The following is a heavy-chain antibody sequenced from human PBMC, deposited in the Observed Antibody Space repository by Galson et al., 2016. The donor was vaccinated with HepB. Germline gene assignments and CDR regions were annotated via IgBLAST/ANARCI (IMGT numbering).Heavy chain of an antibody. CDR1: GFTFSTYN. CDR3: AKVSRACSGGICYSSYGLDV. D-gene: IGHD2-15*01. Sequence: SLRLSCAASGFTFSTYNMNWVRQAPGKGLEWLSYISDSSTTTYYADSVKGRFTISRDNSKNTLSLQMNSLRAEDTAIYHCAKVSRACSGGICYSSYGLDVWGQGTTVTVSS. CDR2: ISDSSTTT. J-gene: IGHJ6*02. V-gene: IGHV3-23*01.